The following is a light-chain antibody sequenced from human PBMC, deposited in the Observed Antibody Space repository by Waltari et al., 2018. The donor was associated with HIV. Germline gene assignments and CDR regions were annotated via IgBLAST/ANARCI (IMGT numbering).Light chain of an antibody. CDR3: CSYTVNSTGV. Sequence: QSALTQPASVSGSPGQSIAISCTGTRGDIGTYKYVSWYQQHTGKVPKLIIYDVNVRPSGVSDRFSGSKSGNTATLTISGLHSDDEADYYCCSYTVNSTGVFGAGTKITV. CDR2: DVN. CDR1: RGDIGTYKY. J-gene: IGLJ1*01. V-gene: IGLV2-14*03.